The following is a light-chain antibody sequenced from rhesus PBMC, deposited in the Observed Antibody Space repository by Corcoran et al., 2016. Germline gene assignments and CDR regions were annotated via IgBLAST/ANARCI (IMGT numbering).Light chain of an antibody. CDR3: QQSSNLFT. Sequence: ETVVTQSPATLALSPGERATLSCRSSQSVGSYLAWYQQKPGQAPRLPIYGASSRATGIPDRFSGSGSGTDFTLTISSLEPEDVGVYYCQQSSNLFTFGPGTKLDIK. V-gene: IGKV3-24*04. CDR2: GAS. CDR1: QSVGSY. J-gene: IGKJ3*01.